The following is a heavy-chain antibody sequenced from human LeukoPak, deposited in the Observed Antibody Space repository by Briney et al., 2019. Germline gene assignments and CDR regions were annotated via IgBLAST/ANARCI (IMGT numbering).Heavy chain of an antibody. CDR3: ARSSSSGGGDSFDT. Sequence: PGGSLRLSCAASGFTFSDYYMSWIRQAPGKGLEWVSYISGSSYYTKYADSVKGRFTISRGNAKNSLYLQMNSLRAEDTAVYYCARSSSSGGGDSFDTWGQGTMVTVSS. D-gene: IGHD2-21*01. V-gene: IGHV3-11*06. CDR2: ISGSSYYT. CDR1: GFTFSDYY. J-gene: IGHJ3*02.